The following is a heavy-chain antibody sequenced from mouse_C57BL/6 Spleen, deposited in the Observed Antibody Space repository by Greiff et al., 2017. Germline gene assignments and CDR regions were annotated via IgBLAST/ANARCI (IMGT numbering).Heavy chain of an antibody. D-gene: IGHD3-2*02. V-gene: IGHV1-82*01. J-gene: IGHJ3*01. CDR1: GYAFSSSW. CDR2: IYPGDGDT. Sequence: QVQLKESGPELVKPGASVKISCKASGYAFSSSWMNWVKQRPGKGLEWIGRIYPGDGDTNYNGKFKGKATLTADKSSSTAYMQLSSLTSEDSAVYFCASTSSGYVAYWGQGTLVTVSA. CDR3: ASTSSGYVAY.